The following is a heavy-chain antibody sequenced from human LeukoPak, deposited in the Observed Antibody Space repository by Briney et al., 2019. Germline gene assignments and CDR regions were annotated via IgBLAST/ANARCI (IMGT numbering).Heavy chain of an antibody. D-gene: IGHD4-17*01. CDR2: IYSGGST. V-gene: IGHV3-53*01. CDR1: GFTVSSNY. Sequence: GGSLRLSCAASGFTVSSNYMSWVRQAPGKGLEWVSVIYSGGSTYYADSVKGRFTIPRDNSKNTLYLQMNSLRAEDTAVYYCARDNYGDYGMDVWGKGTTVTVSS. CDR3: ARDNYGDYGMDV. J-gene: IGHJ6*04.